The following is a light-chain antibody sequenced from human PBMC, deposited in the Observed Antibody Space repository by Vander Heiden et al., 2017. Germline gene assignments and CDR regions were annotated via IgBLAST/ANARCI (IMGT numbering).Light chain of an antibody. CDR2: SNN. CDR3: SAWDNSLNAWV. CDR1: SSNIGSRT. V-gene: IGLV1-44*01. Sequence: QSVLTQPPSASGTPGQRVPISCSGSSSNIGSRTVNWYQHLPGTAPKLLIYSNNQRPSGVPDRISASKSGTSASLAVSGLQSEDEADYYCSAWDNSLNAWVFGGGTKLTVL. J-gene: IGLJ3*02.